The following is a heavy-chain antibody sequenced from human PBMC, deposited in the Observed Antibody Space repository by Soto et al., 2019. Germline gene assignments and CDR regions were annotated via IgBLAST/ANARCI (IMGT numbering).Heavy chain of an antibody. CDR1: GFTLIIYT. J-gene: IGHJ6*02. CDR3: ARDQCLLPADDYFDASDV. V-gene: IGHV3-7*03. D-gene: IGHD6-19*01. Sequence: PGGSLRLSCGASGFTLIIYTMTWVRQAPGKGLEWVATITQGGSDGHYVDSVKGRFTISRDNAKNSVYLQMNSLRAEDTAVYYCARDQCLLPADDYFDASDVWGQGAKVTVSS. CDR2: ITQGGSDG.